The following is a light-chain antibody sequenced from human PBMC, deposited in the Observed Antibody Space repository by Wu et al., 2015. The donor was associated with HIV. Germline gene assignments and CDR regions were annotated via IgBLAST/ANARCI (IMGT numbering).Light chain of an antibody. CDR1: QSVNRF. V-gene: IGKV3-11*01. Sequence: IVLTQSPATLSLSPGERATLSCRASQSVNRFLAWFQQKPGQAPRLLIYDASNRAAGIPARFSGSGSGTDFTLTISSLESEDFAVYYCQQRSNWPLTFGPGTKVD. CDR2: DAS. CDR3: QQRSNWPLT. J-gene: IGKJ3*01.